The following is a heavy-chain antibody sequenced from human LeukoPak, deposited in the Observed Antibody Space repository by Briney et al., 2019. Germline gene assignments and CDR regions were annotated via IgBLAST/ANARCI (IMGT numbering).Heavy chain of an antibody. D-gene: IGHD3-3*01. V-gene: IGHV1-8*03. J-gene: IGHJ5*02. Sequence: VASVKVSCKASGYTFTSYDINWVRQATGQGLGWMGWMNPNSGNTGYAQKFQGRVTITRNTSISTAYMELSSLRSEDTAVYYCARGGRDFWSGYYRNWFDPWGQGTLVTVSS. CDR2: MNPNSGNT. CDR1: GYTFTSYD. CDR3: ARGGRDFWSGYYRNWFDP.